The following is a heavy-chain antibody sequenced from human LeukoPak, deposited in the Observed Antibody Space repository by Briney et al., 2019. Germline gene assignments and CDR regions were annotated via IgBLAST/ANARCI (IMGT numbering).Heavy chain of an antibody. J-gene: IGHJ6*02. D-gene: IGHD6-19*01. CDR1: GDSVSSNSAA. CDR2: TYYRSKWYN. V-gene: IGHV6-1*01. CDR3: ARVAGTYGYYYYGMDV. Sequence: SQTLSLTCAISGDSVSSNSAAWNWIRQSPSRGLEWLGRTYYRSKWYNDYAVSVKSRITINPDTSKNQLSLQLNSVTPEDTAVYYCARVAGTYGYYYYGMDVWGQGTTVTVSS.